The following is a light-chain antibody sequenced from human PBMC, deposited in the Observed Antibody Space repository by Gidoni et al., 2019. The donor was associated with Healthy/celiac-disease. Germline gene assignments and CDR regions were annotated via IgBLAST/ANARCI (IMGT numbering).Light chain of an antibody. CDR2: GAS. V-gene: IGKV3-20*01. J-gene: IGKJ3*01. CDR3: QQYGSSPLFT. Sequence: DMVSTQSPGTLSLSPGERATLSCRASQSVSSSYLAWYQQKPGQAPRLLIYGASSRATGIPDRFSGSRSGTEFTLTISRLEPEDFAVYYCQQYGSSPLFTFGPGTKVDIK. CDR1: QSVSSSY.